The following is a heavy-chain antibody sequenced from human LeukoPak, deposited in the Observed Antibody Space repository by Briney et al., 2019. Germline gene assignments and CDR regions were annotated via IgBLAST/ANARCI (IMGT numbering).Heavy chain of an antibody. J-gene: IGHJ6*02. Sequence: GGSLRLSCAASGLTFSNAWMSWVRQAPGKGLEWVGRIKSKTDGGIIDYTAPVQGRFTISRDDSKNTLYLQMNSLKTEDTAVYYCTNIYSYGLHGMDVWGQGTTVTVSS. CDR1: GLTFSNAW. CDR3: TNIYSYGLHGMDV. V-gene: IGHV3-15*01. CDR2: IKSKTDGGII. D-gene: IGHD5-18*01.